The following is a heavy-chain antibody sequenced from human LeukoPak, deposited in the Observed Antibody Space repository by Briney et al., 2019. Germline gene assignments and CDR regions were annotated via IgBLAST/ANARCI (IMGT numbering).Heavy chain of an antibody. D-gene: IGHD6-13*01. CDR3: ARNGAGTSYYYYYGMDV. Sequence: GGSLRLSCAASGLTFSSYWMHWVRQAPGKGLVWVSRINSDGSSTSYADSVKGRFTISRDNAKNTLYLQMNSLRAEDTAVYYCARNGAGTSYYYYYGMDVWGQGTTVTVSS. CDR1: GLTFSSYW. J-gene: IGHJ6*02. CDR2: INSDGSST. V-gene: IGHV3-74*01.